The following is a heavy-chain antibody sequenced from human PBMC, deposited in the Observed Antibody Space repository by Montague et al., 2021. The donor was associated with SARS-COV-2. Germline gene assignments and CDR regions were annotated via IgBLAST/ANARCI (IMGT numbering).Heavy chain of an antibody. CDR3: ALSLRYFDWADAFDV. Sequence: SETLSLTCTASGGSIDNYFWSWIRQPPGKGLEWIGYIYNSGSTNYNPSLKSRVTMSGDTSNNQFSLKLSSVTAADTAMDYCALSLRYFDWADAFDVWGQGTMVIVSS. V-gene: IGHV4-59*13. CDR2: IYNSGST. D-gene: IGHD3-9*01. J-gene: IGHJ3*01. CDR1: GGSIDNYF.